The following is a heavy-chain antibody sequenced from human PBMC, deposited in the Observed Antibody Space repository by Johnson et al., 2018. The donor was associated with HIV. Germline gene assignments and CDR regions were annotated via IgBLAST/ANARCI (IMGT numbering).Heavy chain of an antibody. J-gene: IGHJ3*02. D-gene: IGHD3-10*01. V-gene: IGHV3-30-3*01. Sequence: VQLVESGGGVVQPGRSLRLSCAASGFTFSSYAMHWVRQAPGKGLEWVAVISYDGINKYYADSVKGRFTISRDNSKNTLYLQMNSLRAEDTAVYYCARDPFGALDGDAFDIWGQGTMVTVSS. CDR1: GFTFSSYA. CDR2: ISYDGINK. CDR3: ARDPFGALDGDAFDI.